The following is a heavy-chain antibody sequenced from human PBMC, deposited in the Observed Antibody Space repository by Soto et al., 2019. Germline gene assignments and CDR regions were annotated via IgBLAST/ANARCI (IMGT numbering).Heavy chain of an antibody. J-gene: IGHJ4*02. CDR1: GYSFASYY. CDR2: INPSGGST. V-gene: IGHV1-46*03. D-gene: IGHD5-12*01. CDR3: ARDYSGYDDLDY. Sequence: GASVKLSCKASGYSFASYYRQWARQAPGQGLEWIRIINPSGGSTSYAQKFQGRVTMTRDTSTSTVYMELSILRSEDTAVYYRARDYSGYDDLDYWGQGTLVTVSS.